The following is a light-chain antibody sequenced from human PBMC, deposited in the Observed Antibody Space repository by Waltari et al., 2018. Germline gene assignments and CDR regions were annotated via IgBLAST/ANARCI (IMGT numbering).Light chain of an antibody. CDR1: QSVLFSSDNKNY. CDR2: WAS. CDR3: QQYYIAQYT. Sequence: DIAMTQSPDSLTVSLGERATINCKSSQSVLFSSDNKNYLAWYQQKPGQPPKLLIYWASTREAGVPDRFSGSGSGTDFTLTISSLQDEDVAVYFCQQYYIAQYTFGQGTKLEIK. J-gene: IGKJ2*01. V-gene: IGKV4-1*01.